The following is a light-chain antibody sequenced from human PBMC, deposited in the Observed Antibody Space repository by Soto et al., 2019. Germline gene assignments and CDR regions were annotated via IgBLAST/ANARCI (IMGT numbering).Light chain of an antibody. CDR2: DVI. V-gene: IGLV2-8*01. Sequence: QSALTQPPSASGSHGQSVTISCTGTSSDVGAYDYVSWDQQHPGKAPKLIIYDVIKRPSGVPDRFSGSKSGNTASLTVSGLQAEDEADYYCSSYAGSNNVVFGGGTKLTVL. CDR3: SSYAGSNNVV. J-gene: IGLJ3*02. CDR1: SSDVGAYDY.